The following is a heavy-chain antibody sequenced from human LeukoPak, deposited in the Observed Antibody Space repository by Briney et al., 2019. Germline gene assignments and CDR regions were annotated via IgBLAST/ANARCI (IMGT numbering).Heavy chain of an antibody. J-gene: IGHJ4*02. CDR2: IIPIFGTA. Sequence: SVKVSCKASGGTFSSYAISWVRQAPGQGLEWMGGIIPIFGTANYAQKFQGRVTITTDESTSTAYMELSSLRSEDTAVYYCARGGSSSSGGVYFDYWGQGTLATVSS. CDR3: ARGGSSSSGGVYFDY. CDR1: GGTFSSYA. D-gene: IGHD6-6*01. V-gene: IGHV1-69*05.